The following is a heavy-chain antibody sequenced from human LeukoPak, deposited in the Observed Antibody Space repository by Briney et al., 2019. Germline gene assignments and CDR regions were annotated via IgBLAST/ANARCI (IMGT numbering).Heavy chain of an antibody. CDR1: GFTFSSNY. J-gene: IGHJ4*02. Sequence: PGGSLRLSCADSGFTFSSNYMRWVRQAPGKGLEWISVIYSGGSTHYADSVKGRFTISRDNSKNTLYLQMNSLRAADTAVYYCARDRLHFDSLTDYPDYWGQGTLVTVSS. CDR3: ARDRLHFDSLTDYPDY. D-gene: IGHD3-9*01. CDR2: IYSGGST. V-gene: IGHV3-66*01.